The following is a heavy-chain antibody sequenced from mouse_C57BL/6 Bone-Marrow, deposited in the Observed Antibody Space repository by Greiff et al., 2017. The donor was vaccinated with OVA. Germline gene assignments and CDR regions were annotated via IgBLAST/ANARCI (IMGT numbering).Heavy chain of an antibody. CDR3: ARLSLGYAMDY. Sequence: VQLKESGGDLVKPGGSLKLSCAASGFTFSSYGMSWVRQTPDKRLEWVATLSSGGSYTYYPDSVKGRFTISRDNAKNTLYLQMSSLKSEDTAMYYCARLSLGYAMDYWGQGTSVTVSS. CDR1: GFTFSSYG. D-gene: IGHD3-3*01. CDR2: LSSGGSYT. V-gene: IGHV5-6*01. J-gene: IGHJ4*01.